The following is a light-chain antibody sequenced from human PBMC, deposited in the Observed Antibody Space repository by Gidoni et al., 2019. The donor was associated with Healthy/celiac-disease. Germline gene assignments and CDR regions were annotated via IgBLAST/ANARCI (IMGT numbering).Light chain of an antibody. CDR1: QRISSY. J-gene: IGKJ4*01. V-gene: IGKV1-39*01. CDR3: QQSDSTPRT. CDR2: AAS. Sequence: DIQMTQSPSSLSASVGDRVTLTCRASQRISSYVNRYQQKPGKAPKLLMYAASSLQSGVPSRFSGSGSETDFTLTISSLQPEDFATYYCQQSDSTPRTFGGGTKVEIK.